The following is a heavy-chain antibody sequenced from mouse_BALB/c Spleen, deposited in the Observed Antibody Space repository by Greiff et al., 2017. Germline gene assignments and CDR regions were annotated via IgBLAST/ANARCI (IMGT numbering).Heavy chain of an antibody. CDR1: GFTFTDYY. V-gene: IGHV7-3*02. Sequence: EVQLVESGGGLVQPGGSLRLSCATSGFTFTDYYMSWVRQPPGKALEWLGFIRNKANGYTTEYSASVKGRFTISRDNSQSILYLHMNTLRAEDSATYCCARDRSPYAMDYWGQGTSVTVSA. CDR2: IRNKANGYTT. J-gene: IGHJ4*01. CDR3: ARDRSPYAMDY.